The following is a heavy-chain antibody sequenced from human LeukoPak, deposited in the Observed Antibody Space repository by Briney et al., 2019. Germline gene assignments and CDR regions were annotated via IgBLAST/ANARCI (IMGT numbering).Heavy chain of an antibody. J-gene: IGHJ5*02. CDR1: GGSISSGSYY. CDR3: ARFASPLNWFDP. CDR2: IYTSGST. Sequence: PSQTLSLTCTVSGGSISSGSYYWSWIRQPAGKGLEWIGRIYTSGSTNYNPSLKSRVTISVDTSKNQFSLKLSSVTAADTAVYYCARFASPLNWFDPWGQGTLGTVSS. V-gene: IGHV4-61*02. D-gene: IGHD6-6*01.